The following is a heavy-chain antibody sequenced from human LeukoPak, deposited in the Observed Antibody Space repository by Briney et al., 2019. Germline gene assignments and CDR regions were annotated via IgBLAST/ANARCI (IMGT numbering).Heavy chain of an antibody. Sequence: PSETLSLTCTVSGGSISTSSYSWGWIRQPPGKGLEWIGTIYYTGSTNYNPSLKSRVTISVDTSKNQFSLKLNSVTAADTAVYYCATLCCGSYYMDVWGKGTTVTVSS. V-gene: IGHV4-39*07. CDR2: IYYTGST. CDR1: GGSISTSSYS. J-gene: IGHJ6*03. CDR3: ATLCCGSYYMDV. D-gene: IGHD2-15*01.